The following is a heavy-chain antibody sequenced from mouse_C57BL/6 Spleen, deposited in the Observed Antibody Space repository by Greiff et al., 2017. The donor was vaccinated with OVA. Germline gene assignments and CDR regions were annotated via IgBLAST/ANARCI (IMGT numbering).Heavy chain of an antibody. CDR3: ARSGGNYGDYYAMDY. CDR1: GYTFTSYW. V-gene: IGHV1-64*01. CDR2: IHPNSGST. J-gene: IGHJ4*01. D-gene: IGHD2-1*01. Sequence: QVQLKQPGAELVKPGASVKLSCKASGYTFTSYWMHWVKQRPGQGLEWIGMIHPNSGSTNYNEKFKSKATLTVDKSTSTAYMQLSSLTSEDSAVYYCARSGGNYGDYYAMDYWGQGTSVTVSS.